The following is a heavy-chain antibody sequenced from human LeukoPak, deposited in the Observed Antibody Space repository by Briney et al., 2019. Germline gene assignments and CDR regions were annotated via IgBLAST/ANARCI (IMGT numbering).Heavy chain of an antibody. J-gene: IGHJ5*02. D-gene: IGHD4-17*01. V-gene: IGHV5-51*01. CDR2: IYPVDSDT. CDR1: RYSFTRYS. CDR3: ARRSNGDDWFDL. Sequence: GECLKISCKSSRYSFTRYSIGWVRQMRGEGLVWIWIIYPVDSDTTYSPPFQGQVTISVDKSTTTAYPQWSSLKASDTAMYYCARRSNGDDWFDLWGQGTRVTVSS.